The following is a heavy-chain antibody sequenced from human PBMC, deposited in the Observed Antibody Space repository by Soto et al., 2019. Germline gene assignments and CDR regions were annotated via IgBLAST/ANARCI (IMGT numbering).Heavy chain of an antibody. CDR1: GYTFTSYG. CDR3: ARGSSIVGATTAFDI. Sequence: ASVKVSCKASGYTFTSYGISWVRQAPGQGLEWMGWISAYNGNTNYAQKLQGRFTMTTDTSTSTAYMELRSLRSDDTAVYYCARGSSIVGATTAFDIWGQGTMVTVSS. J-gene: IGHJ3*02. CDR2: ISAYNGNT. V-gene: IGHV1-18*01. D-gene: IGHD1-26*01.